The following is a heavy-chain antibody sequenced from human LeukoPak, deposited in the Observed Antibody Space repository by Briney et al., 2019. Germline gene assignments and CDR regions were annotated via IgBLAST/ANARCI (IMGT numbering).Heavy chain of an antibody. CDR2: IYYSGST. Sequence: SETLSLTCTVSGGSISSYYWSWIRQPPGKGLEWIGYIYYSGSTNYNPSLKSRVTISVDTSKNQFSLKLSSVTAADTAVYYCARDRFAILTGYPPRYYYYGMDVWGQGTTVTVSS. CDR3: ARDRFAILTGYPPRYYYYGMDV. J-gene: IGHJ6*02. CDR1: GGSISSYY. D-gene: IGHD3-9*01. V-gene: IGHV4-59*01.